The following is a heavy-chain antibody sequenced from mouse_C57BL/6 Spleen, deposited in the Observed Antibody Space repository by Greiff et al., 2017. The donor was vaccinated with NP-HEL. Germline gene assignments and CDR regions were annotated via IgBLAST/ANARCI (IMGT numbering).Heavy chain of an antibody. J-gene: IGHJ2*01. CDR3: GVFNYYGSSYVGY. V-gene: IGHV1-63*01. CDR2: IYPGGGYT. CDR1: GYTFTNYW. D-gene: IGHD1-1*01. Sequence: VQLQQSGAELVRPGTSVKMSCKASGYTFTNYWIGWAKQRPGHGLEWIGDIYPGGGYTNYNEKFKGKATLTADKSSSTAYMQFSSLTSEDSAIYYCGVFNYYGSSYVGYWGQGTTLTVSS.